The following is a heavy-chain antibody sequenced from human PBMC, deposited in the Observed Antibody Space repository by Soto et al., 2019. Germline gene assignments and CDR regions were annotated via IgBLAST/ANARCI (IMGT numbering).Heavy chain of an antibody. Sequence: QVQLVQSGAEVKKPGSSVKVSCKASGGTFSSYAISWVRQAPGQGLEWMGGIIPIFGTANYAQKFQGRVTITADESTSTAYMELSSLRSEDTAVYYCARAPDGYCSGGRCYWYFDLWGRGTLLTVSS. D-gene: IGHD2-15*01. CDR3: ARAPDGYCSGGRCYWYFDL. CDR1: GGTFSSYA. CDR2: IIPIFGTA. J-gene: IGHJ2*01. V-gene: IGHV1-69*12.